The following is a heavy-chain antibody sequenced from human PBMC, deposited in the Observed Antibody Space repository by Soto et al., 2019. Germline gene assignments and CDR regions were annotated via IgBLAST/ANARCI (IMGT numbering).Heavy chain of an antibody. CDR3: VRDTYFSDSRGYPRCFDY. Sequence: RGSLLLSCVCSGFTLSDHYIYWVRQAPGKGLDLVGRSRDKAQGYSTAYAASVKGRFTTSRDDSKNSVYLQMNRLKTEYTAVYYCVRDTYFSDSRGYPRCFDYWGQGTLVTVSS. CDR2: SRDKAQGYST. V-gene: IGHV3-72*01. D-gene: IGHD3-22*01. J-gene: IGHJ4*02. CDR1: GFTLSDHY.